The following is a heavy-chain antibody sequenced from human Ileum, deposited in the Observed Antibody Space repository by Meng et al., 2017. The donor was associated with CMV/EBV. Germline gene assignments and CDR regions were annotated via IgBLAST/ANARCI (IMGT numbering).Heavy chain of an antibody. J-gene: IGHJ6*02. CDR3: AKDLDYMGGMDV. CDR2: IRYDGSIK. Sequence: GESLKISCAASGFTFSSYGMHWVRQAPGKGLEWVAFIRYDGSIKYYAHSVKGRFTISRDNSKNTLYLQMRSLTSEDRGVYYCAKDLDYMGGMDVWGQGTTVTVSS. D-gene: IGHD4-11*01. CDR1: GFTFSSYG. V-gene: IGHV3-30*02.